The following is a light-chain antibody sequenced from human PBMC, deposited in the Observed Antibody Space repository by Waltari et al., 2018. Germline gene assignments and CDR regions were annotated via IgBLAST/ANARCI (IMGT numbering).Light chain of an antibody. J-gene: IGKJ4*01. CDR2: AAS. Sequence: MQMTQAPSSLSAAVGDRRTITCRASQSSSSYLNWYQQKPGKAPKLLSYAASSLQSGVPSRFSGSGSGTDFTLNIRSLQPEDFVTYYCQQRYSTLTFGGGTKVEIK. V-gene: IGKV1-39*01. CDR1: QSSSSY. CDR3: QQRYSTLT.